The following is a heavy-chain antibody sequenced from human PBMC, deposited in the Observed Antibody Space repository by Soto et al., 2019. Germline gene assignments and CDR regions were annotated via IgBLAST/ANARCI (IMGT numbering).Heavy chain of an antibody. CDR1: GFTFSSYS. D-gene: IGHD4-17*01. CDR3: ARDLLRSKHVHSKYYYYMDV. CDR2: ISSSSSYI. J-gene: IGHJ6*03. V-gene: IGHV3-21*01. Sequence: GGSLRLSCAASGFTFSSYSMNWVRQAPGKGLEWVSSISSSSSYIYYADSVKGRFTISRDNAKNSLYLQMNSLRAEDTAVYYCARDLLRSKHVHSKYYYYMDVWGKGTTVTVSS.